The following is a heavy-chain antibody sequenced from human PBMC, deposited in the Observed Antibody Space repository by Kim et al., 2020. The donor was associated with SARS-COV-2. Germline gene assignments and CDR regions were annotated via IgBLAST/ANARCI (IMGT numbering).Heavy chain of an antibody. J-gene: IGHJ3*02. V-gene: IGHV1-2*02. Sequence: ASVKVSCKASGYTFTGYYMHWVRQAPGQGLEWMGWINPNSGGTNYAQKFQGRVTMTRDTSISTAYMELSRLRSDDTAVYYCATPTRIEIPRPGAFDIWGQGTMVTVSS. CDR1: GYTFTGYY. D-gene: IGHD2-15*01. CDR2: INPNSGGT. CDR3: ATPTRIEIPRPGAFDI.